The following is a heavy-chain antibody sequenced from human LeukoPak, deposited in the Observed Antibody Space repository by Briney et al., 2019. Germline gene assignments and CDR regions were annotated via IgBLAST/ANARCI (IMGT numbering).Heavy chain of an antibody. J-gene: IGHJ3*02. Sequence: SGGSLRLSCAASGFTFSSYAISWVRQAPGKGLEWVSGISWNSGSIGYADSVKGRFTISRDNAKNSLYLQMNSLRAEDTALYYCAKPYYDILTGYVRGAFDIWGQGTMVTVSS. V-gene: IGHV3-9*01. D-gene: IGHD3-9*01. CDR3: AKPYYDILTGYVRGAFDI. CDR2: ISWNSGSI. CDR1: GFTFSSYA.